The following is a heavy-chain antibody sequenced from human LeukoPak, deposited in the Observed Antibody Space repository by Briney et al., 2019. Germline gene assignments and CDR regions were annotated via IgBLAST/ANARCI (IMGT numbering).Heavy chain of an antibody. CDR2: IWYDGSKK. Sequence: PGGSLRLSCAASGFTFSSYGMHWVRQSPDKGLEWVAVIWYDGSKKYYADSVKGRFTISRDSSKNTLYLQMNSLRDEDTAVYYCARDYNFYFDYWGQGTLVTVSS. J-gene: IGHJ4*02. CDR3: ARDYNFYFDY. V-gene: IGHV3-33*01. D-gene: IGHD3-10*01. CDR1: GFTFSSYG.